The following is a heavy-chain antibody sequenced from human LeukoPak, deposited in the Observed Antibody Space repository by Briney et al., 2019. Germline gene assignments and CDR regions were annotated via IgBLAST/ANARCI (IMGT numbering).Heavy chain of an antibody. Sequence: GGSLRLSCAASGFTFSSYAMHWVRQASGKGLEWVSYIGVTGSPTYYADSVKARFTISRDDAKESLYLQMNSLRAEDTAVYYCARNAWKSSDSGRGRMDVWGQGTSVTVSS. CDR2: IGVTGSPT. CDR3: ARNAWKSSDSGRGRMDV. J-gene: IGHJ6*02. D-gene: IGHD3-10*01. CDR1: GFTFSSYA. V-gene: IGHV3-48*01.